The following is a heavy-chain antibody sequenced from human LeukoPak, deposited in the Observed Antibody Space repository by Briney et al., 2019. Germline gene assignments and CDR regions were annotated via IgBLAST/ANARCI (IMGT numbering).Heavy chain of an antibody. D-gene: IGHD6-6*01. CDR1: GYTFTGYY. Sequence: ASVKVSCKASGYTFTGYYMHWVRQAPGQGLEWMGWINPNSGGTNYAQKFQGRVTMTRDTSISTAYMELSRLRSDDTAVYYCARDLLAARPGYRRGDWGQGTLVTVSS. J-gene: IGHJ4*02. CDR3: ARDLLAARPGYRRGD. V-gene: IGHV1-2*02. CDR2: INPNSGGT.